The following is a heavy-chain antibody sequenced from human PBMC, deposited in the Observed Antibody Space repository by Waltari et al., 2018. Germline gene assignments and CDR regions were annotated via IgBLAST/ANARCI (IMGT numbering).Heavy chain of an antibody. CDR2: IKPDGSER. CDR1: GFTFSNSW. J-gene: IGHJ4*02. CDR3: SLSLNS. Sequence: EVQLVESGGGLVQPGGSLRLSCAASGFTFSNSWMDWVRQAPGKGLECVANIKPDGSERHYVDSVQGRFTVSRDNAQNLLYLQINTLRVDDTAVYYCSLSLNSWGQGTLVTVSP. V-gene: IGHV3-7*01.